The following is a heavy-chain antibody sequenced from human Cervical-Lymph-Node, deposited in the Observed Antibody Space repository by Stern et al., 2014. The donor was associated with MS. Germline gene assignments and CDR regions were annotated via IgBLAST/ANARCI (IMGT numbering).Heavy chain of an antibody. J-gene: IGHJ4*02. CDR3: AKDRGMIVVVTYSLDS. V-gene: IGHV3-30*18. D-gene: IGHD3-22*01. CDR1: GFSFSSYG. Sequence: QVQLVQSGGIVVQPGRSLRLSCVASGFSFSSYGMHWVRQAPGKGLEWVAVISYDGSNAHYQDSVKGRFTISRDNSKNTRYLQLNSLRAEDTAVYFCAKDRGMIVVVTYSLDSWGQGTLVTVSS. CDR2: ISYDGSNA.